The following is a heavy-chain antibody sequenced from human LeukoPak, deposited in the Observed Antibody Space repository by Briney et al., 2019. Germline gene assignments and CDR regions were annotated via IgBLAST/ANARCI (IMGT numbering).Heavy chain of an antibody. D-gene: IGHD3-16*01. CDR3: ARDSHVWGSYEEDAFDI. J-gene: IGHJ3*02. CDR1: GFTFSSYE. Sequence: PGGSLRLSCVASGFTFSSYEMNWVRQAPGKGLEWVSYISSSGNSIFYADSVKGRFTISRDNSKNTLYLQMNSPRAEDTAVYYCARDSHVWGSYEEDAFDIWGQGTMVTVSS. CDR2: ISSSGNSI. V-gene: IGHV3-48*03.